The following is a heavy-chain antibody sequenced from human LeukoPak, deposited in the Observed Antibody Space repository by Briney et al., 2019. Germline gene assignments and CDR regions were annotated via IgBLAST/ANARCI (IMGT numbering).Heavy chain of an antibody. CDR2: INSDGSST. V-gene: IGHV3-74*01. CDR3: ARDPELYYYDSSGYFHDAFDI. CDR1: GFTFSSYW. D-gene: IGHD3-22*01. Sequence: PGGSLRLSCAASGFTFSSYWMHWVRQAPGKGLVWVSRINSDGSSTIYADSVKGRFTISRDNAKNTLYLQMNSLRAEDTAVYYCARDPELYYYDSSGYFHDAFDIWGQGTMVTVSS. J-gene: IGHJ3*02.